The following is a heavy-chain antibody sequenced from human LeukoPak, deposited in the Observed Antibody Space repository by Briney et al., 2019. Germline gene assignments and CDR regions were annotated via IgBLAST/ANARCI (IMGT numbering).Heavy chain of an antibody. D-gene: IGHD3-10*01. J-gene: IGHJ4*02. CDR1: GFTFSSSA. CDR3: ARVVYYGSGSYLDY. CDR2: ISDSGGST. V-gene: IGHV3-23*01. Sequence: GGSLRLSCAASGFTFSSSAMRWVRLAPGKGLEWVSTISDSGGSTYYADSVKGRFTISRDNSKNTLYLQMNSLRADDTALYYCARVVYYGSGSYLDYWGQGTLVTVSS.